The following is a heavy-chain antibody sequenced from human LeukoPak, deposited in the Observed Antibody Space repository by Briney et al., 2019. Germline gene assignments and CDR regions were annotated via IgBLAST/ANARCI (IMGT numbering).Heavy chain of an antibody. V-gene: IGHV4-61*01. J-gene: IGHJ2*01. D-gene: IGHD3-10*01. Sequence: SETLSLTCTVSAYSISSSYYWSWIRQPPGKGLEWIGYIYYSGSTNYNPSLKSRVTISVDTSKNQFSLKLSSVTAADTAVYYCARVPLLLWFGEKGWYFDLWGRGTLVTVSS. CDR2: IYYSGST. CDR3: ARVPLLLWFGEKGWYFDL. CDR1: AYSISSSYY.